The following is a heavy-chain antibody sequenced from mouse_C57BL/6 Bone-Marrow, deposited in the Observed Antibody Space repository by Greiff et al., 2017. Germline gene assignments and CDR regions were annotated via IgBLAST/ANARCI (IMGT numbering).Heavy chain of an antibody. J-gene: IGHJ2*01. D-gene: IGHD1-1*01. V-gene: IGHV14-3*01. Sequence: VQLQQSVAELVRPGASVKLSCTASGFNIKNTYMHWVKQRPEQGLEWIGRIDPANGNTKYAPKFPGKATITADTSSNTAYLQLSSLTSEDTAIYYGARSVHYYGSSCDYWGQGTTLTVSS. CDR1: GFNIKNTY. CDR2: IDPANGNT. CDR3: ARSVHYYGSSCDY.